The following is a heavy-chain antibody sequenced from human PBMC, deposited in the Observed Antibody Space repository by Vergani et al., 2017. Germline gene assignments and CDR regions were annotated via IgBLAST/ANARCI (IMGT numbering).Heavy chain of an antibody. J-gene: IGHJ3*02. Sequence: QVQLVQSGAEVKKPGSSVKVSCKASGGTFSSYAISWVRQAPGQGLEWMGGIIPIFGPANYAQKFQGRVTITADESTSTAYMELSSLKASDTAMYYCARAHMVRGVIGAFDIWGQGTMVTVSS. V-gene: IGHV1-69*01. CDR2: IIPIFGPA. CDR1: GGTFSSYA. CDR3: ARAHMVRGVIGAFDI. D-gene: IGHD3-10*01.